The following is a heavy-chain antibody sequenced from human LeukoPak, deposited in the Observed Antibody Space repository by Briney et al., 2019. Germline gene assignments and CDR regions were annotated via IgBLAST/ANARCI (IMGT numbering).Heavy chain of an antibody. CDR2: ISSGSNYI. CDR3: ARDWGNWDFDY. V-gene: IGHV3-21*01. J-gene: IGHJ4*02. CDR1: GFTLNYYS. Sequence: PGGSLRLSCAASGFTLNYYSMNWVRQAPGKGLEWVASISSGSNYIHYADSVKGRFTISRDNAKNSLYLQINSLRVEDTAVYYCARDWGNWDFDYWGQGTLVSVSA. D-gene: IGHD1-1*01.